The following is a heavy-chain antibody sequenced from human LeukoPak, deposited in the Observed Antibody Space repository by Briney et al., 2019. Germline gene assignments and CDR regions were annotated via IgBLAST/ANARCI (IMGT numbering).Heavy chain of an antibody. CDR2: IRSKAYGGTT. Sequence: GGSLRLSCTASGFTFGDYAMSWVRQAPGKGLEWVGFIRSKAYGGTTEYAASVKGRFTISRDDSKSIAYLQMNSLKTEDTAVYYCTRGVWTQLWLSLDYWGQGTLVTVSS. CDR1: GFTFGDYA. J-gene: IGHJ4*02. D-gene: IGHD5-18*01. CDR3: TRGVWTQLWLSLDY. V-gene: IGHV3-49*04.